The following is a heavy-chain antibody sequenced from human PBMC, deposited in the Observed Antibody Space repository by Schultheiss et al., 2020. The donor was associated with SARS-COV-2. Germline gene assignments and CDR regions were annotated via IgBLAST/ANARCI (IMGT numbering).Heavy chain of an antibody. Sequence: SETLSLTCTVSGGSISSYYWSWIRQPPGKGLEWIGEINHSGSTNYNPSLKSRVTISVDTSKNQFSLKLSFVTAADTAVYYCARDRALDIWGQGTMVTVSS. V-gene: IGHV4-34*01. J-gene: IGHJ3*02. CDR1: GGSISSYY. CDR2: INHSGST. CDR3: ARDRALDI.